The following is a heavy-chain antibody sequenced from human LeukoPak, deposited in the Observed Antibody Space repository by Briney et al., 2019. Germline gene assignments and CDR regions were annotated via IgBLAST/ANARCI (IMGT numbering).Heavy chain of an antibody. Sequence: SVKVSCKASGCTFNSYTISWVRQAPGQGLEWMGRIIPIFGIANYAQKFQRRVTITADKSTSTAYMELSSLRSEDTAVYYCARGHFDWLLPYYDCYYMDVWGKGTTVTVSS. J-gene: IGHJ6*03. CDR1: GCTFNSYT. CDR3: ARGHFDWLLPYYDCYYMDV. CDR2: IIPIFGIA. V-gene: IGHV1-69*02. D-gene: IGHD3-9*01.